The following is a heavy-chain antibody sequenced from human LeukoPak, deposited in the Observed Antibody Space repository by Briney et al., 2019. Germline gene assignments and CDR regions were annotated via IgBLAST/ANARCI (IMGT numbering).Heavy chain of an antibody. V-gene: IGHV3-23*01. Sequence: PGGSLRLSCAASGFTFSTYVMSWVRQARGKGLEWVSAISGSGGSTYYADSVKGRFTISRDNSKNTLYLQMNSLGADDTAVYYCAKGNWRYFDYWGQGTLVTVSS. D-gene: IGHD1-1*01. CDR3: AKGNWRYFDY. J-gene: IGHJ4*02. CDR1: GFTFSTYV. CDR2: ISGSGGST.